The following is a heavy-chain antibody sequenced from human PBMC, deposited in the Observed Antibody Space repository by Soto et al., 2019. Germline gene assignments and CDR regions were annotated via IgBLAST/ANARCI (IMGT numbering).Heavy chain of an antibody. V-gene: IGHV4-34*01. D-gene: IGHD4-17*01. CDR3: ARGGRVTTLGY. CDR2: INHSEST. CDR1: GGSFSGYY. Sequence: QVQLQQWGAGLLKPSETLSLTCAVYGGSFSGYYWTWIRQPPGKGLEWIGEINHSESTNYNPSLNSRVTISVDTSKNQFSLKLTSVTAADTAVYYCARGGRVTTLGYWGQGTLVTVSS. J-gene: IGHJ4*02.